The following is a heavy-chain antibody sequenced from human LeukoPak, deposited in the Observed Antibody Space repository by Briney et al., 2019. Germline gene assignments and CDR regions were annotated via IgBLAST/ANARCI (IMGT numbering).Heavy chain of an antibody. J-gene: IGHJ4*02. V-gene: IGHV3-21*01. CDR1: GFTFSSYS. Sequence: GGSLRLSCAASGFTFSSYSMNWVRQAPGKGLEWVSSISSSSSYIYYADSVKGRFTISRDNAKNSLYLQMNSLRAEDTAVYYCARELWFGKLLSNFDYWGQGTLVTVSS. CDR3: ARELWFGKLLSNFDY. D-gene: IGHD3-10*01. CDR2: ISSSSSYI.